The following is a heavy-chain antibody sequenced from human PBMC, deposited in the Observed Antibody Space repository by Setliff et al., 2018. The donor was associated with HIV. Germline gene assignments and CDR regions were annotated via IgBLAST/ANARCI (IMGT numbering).Heavy chain of an antibody. CDR2: MNPNNGNT. J-gene: IGHJ3*02. CDR1: GYTFPTYD. CDR3: ARGGVRGYSYGEAFDI. Sequence: ASVKVSCKASGYTFPTYDIHWVRQATGQGLEWMGSMNPNNGNTVYAQKFHGRLTITADDSTRTVYMELNSMGSGDTAVYYCARGGVRGYSYGEAFDIWGQGTLVTVSS. D-gene: IGHD5-18*01. V-gene: IGHV1-8*01.